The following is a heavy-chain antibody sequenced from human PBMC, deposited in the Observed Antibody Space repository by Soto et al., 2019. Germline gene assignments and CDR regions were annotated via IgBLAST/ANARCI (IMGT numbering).Heavy chain of an antibody. CDR3: ARPLWRDDYNWGYFDL. Sequence: QVQLVESGGGVVQPGRSLRLSCAASGFTFSSYAMHWVRQSPGKGLEWVAVISYAGSNKYYADSVKGRFTISRDNSKNELYLLMNSLRLEYTAVYYCARPLWRDDYNWGYFDLWGRGTPVTVSS. D-gene: IGHD4-4*01. CDR1: GFTFSSYA. CDR2: ISYAGSNK. V-gene: IGHV3-30-3*01. J-gene: IGHJ2*01.